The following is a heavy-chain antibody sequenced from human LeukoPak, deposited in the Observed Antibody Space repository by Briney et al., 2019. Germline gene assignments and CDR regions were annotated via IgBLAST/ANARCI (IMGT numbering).Heavy chain of an antibody. V-gene: IGHV3-21*04. Sequence: PGGSLRLSCAASGFTFSSYSMNWVRQAPGKGLEWVSSISSSSSYIYYADSVKGRFTISRDNAKNSLYLQMYSLRAEDTAVYYCAKGARGYFDHWGQGTLVTVSS. CDR2: ISSSSSYI. CDR1: GFTFSSYS. J-gene: IGHJ4*02. CDR3: AKGARGYFDH. D-gene: IGHD3-10*01.